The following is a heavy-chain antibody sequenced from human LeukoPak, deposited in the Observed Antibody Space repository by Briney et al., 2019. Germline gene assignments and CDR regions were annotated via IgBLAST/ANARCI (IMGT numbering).Heavy chain of an antibody. CDR2: INHSGST. Sequence: PSETLSLTCAVYGGSFSGYYWSWIRQPPGKGLEWIGEINHSGSTNYNPSLKSRVTISVDTSKNQFSLKLSSVTAADTAVYYCARRGGGFRDIVVVPADHYSDYWGQGTLVTVSS. D-gene: IGHD2-2*01. J-gene: IGHJ4*02. CDR3: ARRGGGFRDIVVVPADHYSDY. CDR1: GGSFSGYY. V-gene: IGHV4-34*01.